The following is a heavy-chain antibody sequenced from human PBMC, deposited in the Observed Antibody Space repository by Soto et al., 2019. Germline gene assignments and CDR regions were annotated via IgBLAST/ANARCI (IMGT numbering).Heavy chain of an antibody. CDR3: ARGDSTDCSNGVCSFFYNHDMDV. CDR2: ISPKSGGT. V-gene: IGHV1-2*02. Sequence: GASVKVSCKASGYTFINYYMHWVRQAPGQGFEWMGRISPKSGGTNYAQKFQGRVRMTWDTSLKTAYMELSSLKSDDTAVYYCARGDSTDCSNGVCSFFYNHDMDVWGQGTTVTVSS. D-gene: IGHD2-8*01. J-gene: IGHJ6*02. CDR1: GYTFINYY.